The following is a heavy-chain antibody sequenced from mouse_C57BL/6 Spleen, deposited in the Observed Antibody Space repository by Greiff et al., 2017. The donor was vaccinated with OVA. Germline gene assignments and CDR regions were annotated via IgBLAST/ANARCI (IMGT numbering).Heavy chain of an antibody. V-gene: IGHV6-6*01. CDR1: GFTFSDAW. CDR3: TRLGVYWYFDV. Sequence: EVQLVESGGGLVQPGGSMKLSCAASGFTFSDAWMDWVRQSPEKGLEWVAEIRNKANNHATYYAESVKGRFTISRDDSKSSVYLQMNSLRAEDTGIYYCTRLGVYWYFDVWGTGTTVTVSS. J-gene: IGHJ1*03. CDR2: IRNKANNHAT. D-gene: IGHD4-1*01.